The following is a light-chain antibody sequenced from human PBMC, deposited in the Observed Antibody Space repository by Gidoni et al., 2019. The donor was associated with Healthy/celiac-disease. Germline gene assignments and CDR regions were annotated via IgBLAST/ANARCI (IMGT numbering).Light chain of an antibody. CDR2: KAS. CDR3: QQYNSYT. Sequence: DLQMTQSPSTLSASVGDRVTITCRASQSLSSWLAWYQQQPGKAPNLLIYKASSLESGVPSRFSGSGSGTEFTITISSLQPDDFATYYCQQYNSYTFGQGTKLEIK. J-gene: IGKJ2*01. V-gene: IGKV1-5*03. CDR1: QSLSSW.